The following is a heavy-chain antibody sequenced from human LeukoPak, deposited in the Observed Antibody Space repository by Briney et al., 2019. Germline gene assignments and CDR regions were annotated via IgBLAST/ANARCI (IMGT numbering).Heavy chain of an antibody. CDR3: ARVFESSGYYGYWYFDL. Sequence: GGSLRLSCTASGFTFSSYDMHWVRQATGKGLEWVSAIGTAGDTYYPGSVKGRFTISRENAKNSLYLQMNSLRAGDTAVYYCARVFESSGYYGYWYFDLWGRGTLVTVSS. J-gene: IGHJ2*01. CDR2: IGTAGDT. D-gene: IGHD3-22*01. CDR1: GFTFSSYD. V-gene: IGHV3-13*01.